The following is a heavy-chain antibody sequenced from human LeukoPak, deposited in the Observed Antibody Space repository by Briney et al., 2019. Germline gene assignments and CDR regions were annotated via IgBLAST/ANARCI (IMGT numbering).Heavy chain of an antibody. J-gene: IGHJ4*02. D-gene: IGHD6-6*01. V-gene: IGHV1-8*01. CDR3: AREGGSSSGIDY. CDR1: GYTFTSYD. Sequence: ASVKVSCKASGYTFTSYDINWVRQATGQGLEWMGWMNPNSGNTGYAQKFQGRVTMTRNTSISTAYMELSSLRSEDTAVYDCAREGGSSSGIDYWGQGTLVTVSS. CDR2: MNPNSGNT.